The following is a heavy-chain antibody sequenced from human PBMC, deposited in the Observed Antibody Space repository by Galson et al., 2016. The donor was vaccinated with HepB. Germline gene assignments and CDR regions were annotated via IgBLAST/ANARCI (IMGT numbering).Heavy chain of an antibody. Sequence: SLRLSCAASGFTFSRYAMSWVRQAPGKGLEWVSAISGSGDHTNNADSVKGRFTISRDNSKSTIYLQMNSVRVDDTAVDFCAKAGYSARWYVGPVDYWGQGTLVSVSS. CDR1: GFTFSRYA. D-gene: IGHD5-12*01. J-gene: IGHJ4*02. CDR2: ISGSGDHT. V-gene: IGHV3-23*01. CDR3: AKAGYSARWYVGPVDY.